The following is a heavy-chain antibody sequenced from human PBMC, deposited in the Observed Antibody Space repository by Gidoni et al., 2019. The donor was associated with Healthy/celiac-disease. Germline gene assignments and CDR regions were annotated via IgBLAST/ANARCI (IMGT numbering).Heavy chain of an antibody. D-gene: IGHD6-6*01. V-gene: IGHV1-3*01. CDR2: INAGNGNT. J-gene: IGHJ4*02. CDR1: GYTFTSYA. CDR3: ARARYSSSPLAGS. Sequence: QVQLVQSRAEVHKPGASGKVSCKASGYTFTSYAMHWVRQAPGQMLEWMGWINAGNGNTKYSQKFQGRVTITRDTSASTAYMELSSLRSEDTAVYYCARARYSSSPLAGSWGQGTLVTVSS.